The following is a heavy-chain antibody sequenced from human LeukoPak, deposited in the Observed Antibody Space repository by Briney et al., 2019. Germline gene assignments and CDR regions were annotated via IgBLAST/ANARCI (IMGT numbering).Heavy chain of an antibody. V-gene: IGHV4-38-2*01. Sequence: SETLSLTCAVSGYSISSGYYWGWIRPPPGKGLEWIGTIYHSGSTYYNPSLKTRVTISVDTSKNHFSLKLSSVTAADTAVYYCARSPERWLQLLIDYWGQGTLVTVSS. J-gene: IGHJ4*02. CDR1: GYSISSGYY. CDR3: ARSPERWLQLLIDY. D-gene: IGHD5-24*01. CDR2: IYHSGST.